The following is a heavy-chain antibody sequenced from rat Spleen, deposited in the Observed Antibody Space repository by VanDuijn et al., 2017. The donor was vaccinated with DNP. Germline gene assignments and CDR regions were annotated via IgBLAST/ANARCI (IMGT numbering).Heavy chain of an antibody. V-gene: IGHV3-1*01. CDR2: INYSGGT. Sequence: EVQLQESGPGLVKPSQSLSLTCSVTAYSITTNYWGWIRKFPGNKMEWVGHINYSGGTSYNPSLQSRISITRDTSKNQFFLQVNSVTTEDTATYYCARWPGYNPPYAMDAWGQGTSVTVSS. CDR1: AYSITTNY. CDR3: ARWPGYNPPYAMDA. J-gene: IGHJ4*01. D-gene: IGHD1-4*01.